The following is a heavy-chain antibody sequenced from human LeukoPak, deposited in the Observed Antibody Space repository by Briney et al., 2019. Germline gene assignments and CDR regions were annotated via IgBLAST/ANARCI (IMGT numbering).Heavy chain of an antibody. Sequence: GGSLRLSCAASGFTFSSYSMNWVRQAPGKGLEWVSSISSSSSYIYYADSVKGRFTISRDNAKNSLYLQMNSLRAEDTAVYYCARRIGVAGTRYFQQWGQGTLVTVSS. CDR2: ISSSSSYI. D-gene: IGHD6-19*01. CDR1: GFTFSSYS. J-gene: IGHJ1*01. V-gene: IGHV3-21*01. CDR3: ARRIGVAGTRYFQQ.